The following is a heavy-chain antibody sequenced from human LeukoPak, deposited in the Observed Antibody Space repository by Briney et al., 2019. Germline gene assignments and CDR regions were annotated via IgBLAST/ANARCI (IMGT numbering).Heavy chain of an antibody. V-gene: IGHV3-30-3*01. Sequence: GRSLRLSCGASGFTFSSYAMHWVRQAPGKGLEWVAVISYDGSNKYYADSVKGRFTISRDNSKNTLYLQMNSLRAEDTAVYYCAGYSYGSFDYWGQGTLVTVSS. CDR1: GFTFSSYA. D-gene: IGHD5-18*01. CDR3: AGYSYGSFDY. J-gene: IGHJ4*02. CDR2: ISYDGSNK.